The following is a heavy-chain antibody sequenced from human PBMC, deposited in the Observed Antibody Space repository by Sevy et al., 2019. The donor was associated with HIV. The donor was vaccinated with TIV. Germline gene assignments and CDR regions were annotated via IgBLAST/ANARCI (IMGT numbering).Heavy chain of an antibody. CDR2: ISSSGSTI. CDR3: ARGKSTGYSSSWYPFDY. CDR1: GFTFSSYE. Sequence: GGSLRLSCAASGFTFSSYEMNWVRQAPGKGLEWVSYISSSGSTIYYADSVKGRFTISRDNAKNSLYLQMNSLRAEDTAVYYCARGKSTGYSSSWYPFDYWGQGTLVTVSS. V-gene: IGHV3-48*03. J-gene: IGHJ4*02. D-gene: IGHD6-13*01.